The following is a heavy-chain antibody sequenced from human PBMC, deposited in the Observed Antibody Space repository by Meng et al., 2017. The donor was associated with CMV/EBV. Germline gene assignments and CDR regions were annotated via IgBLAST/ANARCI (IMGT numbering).Heavy chain of an antibody. CDR1: GGSISSCDYY. D-gene: IGHD1-14*01. CDR3: ARVTSRVAGAFDY. J-gene: IGHJ4*02. Sequence: VQVPESGPVLVKPSQTLSLTCTVSGGSISSCDYYWSWIRQPPGKGLEWIGYIYYSGSTYYNPSLKSRVTISVDTSKNQFSLKLSYVTAADTAVYYCARVTSRVAGAFDYWGQGTLVTVSS. CDR2: IYYSGST. V-gene: IGHV4-30-4*08.